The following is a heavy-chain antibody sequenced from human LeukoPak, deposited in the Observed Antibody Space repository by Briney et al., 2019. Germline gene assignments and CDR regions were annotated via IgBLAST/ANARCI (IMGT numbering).Heavy chain of an antibody. J-gene: IGHJ4*02. CDR3: AKGSGEYGDYEFDY. CDR2: MSGSGGTT. D-gene: IGHD4-17*01. CDR1: GFTFSSFA. V-gene: IGHV3-23*01. Sequence: GGSLRLSCAASGFTFSSFAMSWVRQAPGKGLEWVSGMSGSGGTTYYVDSVKGRFTISRDNSKNTLYLQMNSLRAEDTAVYYCAKGSGEYGDYEFDYWGQGTLVTVSS.